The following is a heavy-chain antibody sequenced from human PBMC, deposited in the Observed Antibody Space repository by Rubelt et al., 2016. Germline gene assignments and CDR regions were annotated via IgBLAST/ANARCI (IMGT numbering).Heavy chain of an antibody. CDR2: IIPIFGTA. Sequence: QALVQGPEWMGGIIPIFGTANYAQKFQGRVTITADESTSTAYMELSSLRSEDTAVYYCARLSIFEDTAMVMSDYWGQGTLVTVSS. D-gene: IGHD5-18*01. V-gene: IGHV1-69*01. CDR3: ARLSIFEDTAMVMSDY. J-gene: IGHJ4*02.